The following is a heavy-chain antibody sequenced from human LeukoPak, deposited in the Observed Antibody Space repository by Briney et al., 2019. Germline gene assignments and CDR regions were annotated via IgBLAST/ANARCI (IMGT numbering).Heavy chain of an antibody. CDR3: TTPTLEDFSSWENWGDAFDI. CDR1: GFTFSNAW. Sequence: GGSLRLSCAASGFTFSNAWMSWVRQAPGKGLEWVGRIKSKTDGGTTDYAAPVKGRFTISRDDSKNTLYLQMNSLKTEDTAVYYCTTPTLEDFSSWENWGDAFDIWGQGTMVTVSS. D-gene: IGHD7-27*01. CDR2: IKSKTDGGTT. V-gene: IGHV3-15*01. J-gene: IGHJ3*02.